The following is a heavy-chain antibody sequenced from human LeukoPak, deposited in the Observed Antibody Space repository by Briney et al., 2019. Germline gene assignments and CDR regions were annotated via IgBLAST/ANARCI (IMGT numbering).Heavy chain of an antibody. CDR3: ASYSSSSGTFDY. CDR2: IYTSGST. CDR1: GGSISSSSYY. Sequence: SETLSLTCTVSGGSISSSSYYWSWIRQPAGKGLEWIGRIYTSGSTNYNPSLKSRVTMSVDTSKNQFSLKLSSVTAADTAVYYCASYSSSSGTFDYWGQGTLVTVSS. D-gene: IGHD6-6*01. V-gene: IGHV4-61*02. J-gene: IGHJ4*02.